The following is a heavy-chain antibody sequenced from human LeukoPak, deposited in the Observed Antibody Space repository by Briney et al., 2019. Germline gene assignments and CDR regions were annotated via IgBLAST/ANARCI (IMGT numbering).Heavy chain of an antibody. CDR3: ARVGYCSGGSCYSDFENWFDP. V-gene: IGHV5-51*01. J-gene: IGHJ5*02. CDR1: GYSFTSYW. Sequence: GESLMISCKGSGYSFTSYWIGWVRQMPGKGLEWMGIIYPGDSDTTYSPSFQGQVTISADKSISSAYLQWRSLKASDTAMYYCARVGYCSGGSCYSDFENWFDPWGQGTLVTVSS. D-gene: IGHD2-15*01. CDR2: IYPGDSDT.